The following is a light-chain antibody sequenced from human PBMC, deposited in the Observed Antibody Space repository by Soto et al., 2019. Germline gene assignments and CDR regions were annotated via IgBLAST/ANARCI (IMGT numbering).Light chain of an antibody. J-gene: IGKJ1*01. CDR1: QSVNNKY. CDR2: GAS. V-gene: IGKV3-20*01. Sequence: ESVLTQSPGTLSLSPGERATLSCRASQSVNNKYLAWYQQKPGQAPRLLIYGASGRATGIPDRFSGSGSGTDFTLTISRLEPEDFAVYYCQYYGTSPSTFGRGTKVDIK. CDR3: QYYGTSPST.